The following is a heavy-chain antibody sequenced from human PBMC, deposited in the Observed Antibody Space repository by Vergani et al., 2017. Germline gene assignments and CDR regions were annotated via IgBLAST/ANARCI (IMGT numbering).Heavy chain of an antibody. CDR2: ISPGASTV. CDR1: GFNFSDHY. CDR3: AQNSGISTTRHYYAMDV. Sequence: LEESGGGSVKPGGSLRLSCAASGFNFSDHYMSWIRQAPGKGLEWVSHISPGASTVSYTDSVTGRFTVSRDNDNNSLTLDMTTLRVVDTAVYYCAQNSGISTTRHYYAMDVWGQGTTVTVSS. V-gene: IGHV3-11*04. D-gene: IGHD1-1*01. J-gene: IGHJ6*02.